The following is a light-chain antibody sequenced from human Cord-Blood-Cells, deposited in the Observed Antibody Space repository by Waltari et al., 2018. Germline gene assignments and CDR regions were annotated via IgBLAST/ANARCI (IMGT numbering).Light chain of an antibody. CDR3: QVWDSSSDHPLWV. J-gene: IGLJ3*02. CDR1: NIGSKR. V-gene: IGLV3-21*04. CDR2: YDS. Sequence: SYVLTQPPSVSVAPGKTARITCGGNNIGSKRVHWYQQKPGQAPVLVIYYDSDRPSGIPARFAGANSGNTATLTISRVEAWDEADYYCQVWDSSSDHPLWVFGGGTKLTVL.